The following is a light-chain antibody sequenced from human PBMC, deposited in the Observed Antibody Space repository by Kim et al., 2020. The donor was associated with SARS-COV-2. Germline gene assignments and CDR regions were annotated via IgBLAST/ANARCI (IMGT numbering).Light chain of an antibody. Sequence: QSVLTQPLSVSGAPGQRVTISCTGSSFNIGSGYDVHWYQQLPGTVPKLLTSGYINRPSGVPDRFIGSKSGTSASLAITGLRDADEAEYYCQSYDNTLGALVFGGGTKVTVL. J-gene: IGLJ2*01. CDR2: GYI. CDR1: SFNIGSGYD. V-gene: IGLV1-40*01. CDR3: QSYDNTLGALV.